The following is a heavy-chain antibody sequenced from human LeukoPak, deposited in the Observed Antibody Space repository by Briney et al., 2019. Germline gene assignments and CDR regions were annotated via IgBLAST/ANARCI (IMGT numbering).Heavy chain of an antibody. CDR1: GFIFSNYA. CDR3: LVRGGTYHSDFGY. Sequence: GRSLRLSCAASGFIFSNYAMHWVRQAPGKGLEWVAVISYDGSNKDYADSVKGRFTISRDNSKNTLYLQMNSLRAEDTAVYYCLVRGGTYHSDFGYWGQGTLVTVSS. J-gene: IGHJ4*02. CDR2: ISYDGSNK. D-gene: IGHD1-26*01. V-gene: IGHV3-30*04.